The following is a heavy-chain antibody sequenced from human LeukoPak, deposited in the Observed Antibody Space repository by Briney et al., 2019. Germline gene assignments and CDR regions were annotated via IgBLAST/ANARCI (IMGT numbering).Heavy chain of an antibody. CDR3: AKGTKISPYSSGRYLDY. Sequence: GGSLRLSCAASGFTFSSYAMSWVRQAPGKGLEWVSAISGSGGSTYYADSVKGRFTISRDNSKNTLYLQMNSLRAEDTAVYYCAKGTKISPYSSGRYLDYWGQGTLVTVSS. J-gene: IGHJ4*02. V-gene: IGHV3-23*01. CDR2: ISGSGGST. CDR1: GFTFSSYA. D-gene: IGHD6-19*01.